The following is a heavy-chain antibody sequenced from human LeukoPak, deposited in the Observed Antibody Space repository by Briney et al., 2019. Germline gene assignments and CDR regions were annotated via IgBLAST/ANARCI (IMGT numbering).Heavy chain of an antibody. Sequence: GGSLRLSCAASGFTFSTYAMSWVRRAPGKGLEWVSAISSSGDTYYAGSVRGRFTISRDNSKNTLYLQMNSLRAEDTALYYCAKDAVGATAYYFDYWGQGTLVTVSS. D-gene: IGHD1-26*01. CDR3: AKDAVGATAYYFDY. CDR1: GFTFSTYA. CDR2: ISSSGDT. V-gene: IGHV3-23*01. J-gene: IGHJ4*02.